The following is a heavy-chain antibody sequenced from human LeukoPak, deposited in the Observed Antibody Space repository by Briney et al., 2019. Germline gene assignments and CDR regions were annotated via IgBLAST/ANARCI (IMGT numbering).Heavy chain of an antibody. Sequence: SETLSLTCTVSGGSISDSYWSWIRQPPGKGLEWIGYIYYSGSTNYNPSLKSRVTISVDTSKNQFSLKLSSVTAADTAVYYCARLITMIAARGGAFDIWGQGTMVTVSS. D-gene: IGHD3-22*01. CDR1: GGSISDSY. CDR3: ARLITMIAARGGAFDI. V-gene: IGHV4-59*01. J-gene: IGHJ3*02. CDR2: IYYSGST.